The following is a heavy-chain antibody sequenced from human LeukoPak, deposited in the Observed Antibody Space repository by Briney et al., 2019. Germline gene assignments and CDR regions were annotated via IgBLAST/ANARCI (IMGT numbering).Heavy chain of an antibody. D-gene: IGHD6-13*01. CDR1: GYTFTGYY. V-gene: IGHV1-2*02. CDR3: AQGGSSWYRFDY. J-gene: IGHJ4*02. Sequence: GASVEVSCKASGYTFTGYYMHWVRQAPGQGLEWMGWINPNSGGTNYAQKFQGRVTMTRDTSISTVYMELSRLRSDATAVYYCAQGGSSWYRFDYWGQGTLVTVSS. CDR2: INPNSGGT.